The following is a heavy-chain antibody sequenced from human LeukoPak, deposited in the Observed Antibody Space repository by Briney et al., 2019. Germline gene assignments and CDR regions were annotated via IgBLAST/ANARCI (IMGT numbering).Heavy chain of an antibody. Sequence: KPSETLSLXCTVSGGSVRSYYWSWIRQPPGEGLEWIAYIHNTGSTNYNPSLKSRVTISLDTSKNEFSLKLTSVTAADTAVYYCVRDWEGFNFDIWGQGTMVTVSP. J-gene: IGHJ3*02. D-gene: IGHD1-26*01. CDR3: VRDWEGFNFDI. CDR2: IHNTGST. CDR1: GGSVRSYY. V-gene: IGHV4-59*02.